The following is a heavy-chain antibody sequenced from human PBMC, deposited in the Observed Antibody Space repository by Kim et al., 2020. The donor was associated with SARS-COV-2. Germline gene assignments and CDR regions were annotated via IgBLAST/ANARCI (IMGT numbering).Heavy chain of an antibody. V-gene: IGHV4-4*02. CDR1: GGSISTTNW. Sequence: SETLSLTCAVSGGSISTTNWWSWVRQSPGKGLEWIGEIYHSGSTNYNPSLKSRVTISQDKSKNQFTLNLNSVTAADTAVYYCARGYYGSGRRRFDYWGQGTLVTVSS. CDR2: IYHSGST. CDR3: ARGYYGSGRRRFDY. D-gene: IGHD3-10*01. J-gene: IGHJ4*02.